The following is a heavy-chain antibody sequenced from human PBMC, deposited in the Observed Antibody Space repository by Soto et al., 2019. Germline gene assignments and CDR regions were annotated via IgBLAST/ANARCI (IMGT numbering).Heavy chain of an antibody. CDR2: ISGSGGST. V-gene: IGHV3-23*01. D-gene: IGHD3-22*01. Sequence: GGSLRLSCAASGFAFRDFAMIWVRQAPGKGLEWVSAISGSGGSTYYADSVKGRFTISRDNSKNTLYLQMNSLRAEDTAVYYCATLMGPYDSSGYPPIDYWGQGTLVTVSS. CDR3: ATLMGPYDSSGYPPIDY. J-gene: IGHJ4*02. CDR1: GFAFRDFA.